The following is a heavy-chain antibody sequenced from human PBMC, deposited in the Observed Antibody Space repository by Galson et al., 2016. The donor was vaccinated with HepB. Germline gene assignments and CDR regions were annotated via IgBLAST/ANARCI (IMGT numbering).Heavy chain of an antibody. CDR3: AKAIEEYCGGGSCYVDY. J-gene: IGHJ4*02. CDR2: ISGSGSST. Sequence: SLRLSCAASGFTFSRVAMAWVRQAPGKGLEWVSGISGSGSSTYYADSVRGRFSISRDNSKNTLYLQMYSLRGDDTAVYFCAKAIEEYCGGGSCYVDYWGQGTLVIVSS. V-gene: IGHV3-23*01. CDR1: GFTFSRVA. D-gene: IGHD2-15*01.